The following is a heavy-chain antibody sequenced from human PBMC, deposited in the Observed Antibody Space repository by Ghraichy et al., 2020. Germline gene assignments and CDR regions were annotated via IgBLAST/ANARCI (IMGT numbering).Heavy chain of an antibody. CDR3: ANEQLWLGYDILTGPLFDY. Sequence: GGSLRLSCAASGFTFSSYAMSWVRQAPGKGLEWVSAISGSGGSTYYADSVKGRFTISRDNSKNTLYLQMNSLRAEDTAVYYCANEQLWLGYDILTGPLFDYWGQGTLVTVSS. CDR1: GFTFSSYA. V-gene: IGHV3-23*01. CDR2: ISGSGGST. D-gene: IGHD3-9*01. J-gene: IGHJ4*02.